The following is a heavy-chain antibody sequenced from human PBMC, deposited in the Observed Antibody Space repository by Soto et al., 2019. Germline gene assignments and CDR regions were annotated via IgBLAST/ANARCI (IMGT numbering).Heavy chain of an antibody. CDR2: ISSSSSYI. CDR1: GFTFSSYS. V-gene: IGHV3-21*01. Sequence: GGSLRLSCAASGFTFSSYSMNWVRQAPGKGLEWVSSISSSSSYIYYADSVKGRFTISRDNAKNSLYLQMNSLRAEDTAVYYCAREIIAAAGSFDPWGQGTLVNVSS. J-gene: IGHJ5*02. D-gene: IGHD6-13*01. CDR3: AREIIAAAGSFDP.